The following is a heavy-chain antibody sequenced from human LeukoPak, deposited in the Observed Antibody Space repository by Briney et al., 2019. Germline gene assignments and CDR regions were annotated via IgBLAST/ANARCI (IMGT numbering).Heavy chain of an antibody. CDR2: ISGSGGDT. CDR1: GFTFSKYV. D-gene: IGHD2-15*01. Sequence: WGSLRLSCTASGFTFSKYVMNWVRQAPGRGLEWVSTISGSGGDTYYADSVKGRFTISRDNSENTLFLLMNSLRAEDTAVYYCAQYCSGGGCWSYYYYGMDVWGQGTTVTVSS. V-gene: IGHV3-23*01. J-gene: IGHJ6*02. CDR3: AQYCSGGGCWSYYYYGMDV.